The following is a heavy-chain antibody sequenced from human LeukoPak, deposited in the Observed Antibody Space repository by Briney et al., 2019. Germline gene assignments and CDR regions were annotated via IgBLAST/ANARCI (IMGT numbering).Heavy chain of an antibody. Sequence: ASVTVSCKASGYTFINYAISWVRQAPGQGLEWMGWISAYNGNTNYAQKLQGRVTMTTDTSTSTAYMELRSLRSDDTAVYYCAREVPYDSSRYYQPFDYWGQGTLVTVSS. CDR3: AREVPYDSSRYYQPFDY. CDR1: GYTFINYA. CDR2: ISAYNGNT. J-gene: IGHJ4*02. D-gene: IGHD3-22*01. V-gene: IGHV1-18*01.